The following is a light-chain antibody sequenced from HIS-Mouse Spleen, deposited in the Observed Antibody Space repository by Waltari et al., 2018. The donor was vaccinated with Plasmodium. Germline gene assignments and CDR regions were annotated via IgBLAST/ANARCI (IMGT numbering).Light chain of an antibody. CDR1: QSVLYSSNNKNY. CDR3: QQYYSTPLT. Sequence: DIVMTQSPDSLAVSLGERATINCKSSQSVLYSSNNKNYLACYQQKPGHPPKLLIYWASTRESGVPDRFSGSGSGTDFTLTISSLQAEDVAVYYCQQYYSTPLTFGGGTKVEIK. V-gene: IGKV4-1*01. J-gene: IGKJ4*01. CDR2: WAS.